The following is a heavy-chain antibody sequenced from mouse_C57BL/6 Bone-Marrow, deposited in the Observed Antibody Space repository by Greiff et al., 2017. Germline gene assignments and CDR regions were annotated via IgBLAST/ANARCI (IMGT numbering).Heavy chain of an antibody. CDR1: GYTFTSYG. CDR3: ARLYGRGAWFAY. CDR2: IYPRSGNT. J-gene: IGHJ3*01. D-gene: IGHD2-1*01. V-gene: IGHV1-81*01. Sequence: QVQLQQSGAELARPGASVKLSCKASGYTFTSYGISWVKQRTGQGLEWIGEIYPRSGNTYYNEKFKGKATLTADKSSSTAYMELRSLTSEDAAVDCCARLYGRGAWFAYWGQGTLVTVSA.